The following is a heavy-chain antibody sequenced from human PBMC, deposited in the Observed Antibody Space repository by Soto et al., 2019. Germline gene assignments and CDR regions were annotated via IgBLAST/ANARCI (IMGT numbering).Heavy chain of an antibody. D-gene: IGHD6-13*01. CDR3: ARSGGGQKQQPPKYYYGMDV. J-gene: IGHJ6*02. CDR2: ISPYNHNT. CDR1: GYSFTHYG. V-gene: IGHV1-18*01. Sequence: ASVKVSCKASGYSFTHYGITLVRQAPGQGLEWMGWISPYNHNTFYAQRLLGRVTLTSDTSTTTAYLQWSSLKASDTAMYYCARSGGGQKQQPPKYYYGMDVWGQGTTVTVSS.